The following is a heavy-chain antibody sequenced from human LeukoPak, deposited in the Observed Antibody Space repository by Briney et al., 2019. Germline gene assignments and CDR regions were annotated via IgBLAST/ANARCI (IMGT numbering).Heavy chain of an antibody. J-gene: IGHJ4*02. CDR1: GLTFSSYS. V-gene: IGHV3-21*01. Sequence: GGSLRLSCAASGLTFSSYSMNWVRQAPGKGLEWVSSISSSSSYIYYADSVKGRFTTSRDNAKNSLYLQMNSLRAEDTAVYYCATSSLGYCSGGSCGHLGYWGQGTLVTVSS. CDR2: ISSSSSYI. CDR3: ATSSLGYCSGGSCGHLGY. D-gene: IGHD2-15*01.